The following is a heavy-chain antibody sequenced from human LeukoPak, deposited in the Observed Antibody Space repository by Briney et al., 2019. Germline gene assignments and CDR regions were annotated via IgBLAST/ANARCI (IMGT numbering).Heavy chain of an antibody. V-gene: IGHV3-48*03. CDR1: GFTFSSYE. CDR3: ASGIGSGSYNVY. Sequence: GGSLRLSCAASGFTFSSYEMNWVRQAPGKGLEWVSHISVGGSTIHYADSVKGRFTISRDNAKNSLYLQMNSLRAEDTAVYYCASGIGSGSYNVYWGQGTLVTVSS. J-gene: IGHJ4*02. CDR2: ISVGGSTI. D-gene: IGHD3-10*01.